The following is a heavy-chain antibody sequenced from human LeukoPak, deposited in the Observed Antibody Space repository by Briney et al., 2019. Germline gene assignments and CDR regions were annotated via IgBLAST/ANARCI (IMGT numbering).Heavy chain of an antibody. CDR3: ARDPVGGSTIFDY. Sequence: SQTLSLTCAISGDSVSSNSDAWNWIRQSPSRGLEWLGRTYYRSKWYYDYAVAVKSRISINPDTSKNQFSLQLSSVAPEDTAVYYCARDPVGGSTIFDYWGQGTLVTVSS. CDR1: GDSVSSNSDA. J-gene: IGHJ4*02. D-gene: IGHD1-26*01. V-gene: IGHV6-1*01. CDR2: TYYRSKWYY.